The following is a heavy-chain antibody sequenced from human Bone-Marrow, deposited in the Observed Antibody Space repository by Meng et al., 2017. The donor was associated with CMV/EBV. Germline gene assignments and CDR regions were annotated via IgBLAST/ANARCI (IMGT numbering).Heavy chain of an antibody. CDR2: ISAYNGNT. V-gene: IGHV1-18*01. CDR3: ARDMRGDY. J-gene: IGHJ4*02. Sequence: KVSCNASGYTSTSYGISWVRQAPGQGLEWMGWISAYNGNTNYAQKPQGRVTMTTDTSTSTAYMELRSLRSDDTAVYYCARDMRGDYWGQGTLVTVSS. D-gene: IGHD3-16*01. CDR1: GYTSTSYG.